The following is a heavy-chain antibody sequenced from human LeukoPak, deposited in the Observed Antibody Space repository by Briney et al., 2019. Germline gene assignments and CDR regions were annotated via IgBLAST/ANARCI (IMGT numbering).Heavy chain of an antibody. Sequence: SVTVSCTASGGTFSIYAISWVRQAPGQGREWMGGIIPIFGTANYTQKFQGRVTITTDESTSTAYMELSSLRSEDTAVYYCARALSRYDFWSGYYRADYYYYYMDVWGKGTTVTVSS. CDR2: IIPIFGTA. V-gene: IGHV1-69*05. J-gene: IGHJ6*03. CDR1: GGTFSIYA. D-gene: IGHD3-3*01. CDR3: ARALSRYDFWSGYYRADYYYYYMDV.